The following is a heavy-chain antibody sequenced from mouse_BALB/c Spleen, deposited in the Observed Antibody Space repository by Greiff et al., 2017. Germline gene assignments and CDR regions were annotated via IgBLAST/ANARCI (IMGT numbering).Heavy chain of an antibody. V-gene: IGHV6-6*02. CDR1: GFTFSSYW. D-gene: IGHD2-4*01. Sequence: EVKVEESGGGLVQPGGSMKLSCVASGFTFSSYWMSWVRQSPEKGLEWVAEIRLKSDNYATHYAESVKGKFTISRDDSKSRLYLQMNSLRAEDTGIYYCTRSTMITRGFAYWGQGTLVTVSA. CDR2: IRLKSDNYAT. CDR3: TRSTMITRGFAY. J-gene: IGHJ3*01.